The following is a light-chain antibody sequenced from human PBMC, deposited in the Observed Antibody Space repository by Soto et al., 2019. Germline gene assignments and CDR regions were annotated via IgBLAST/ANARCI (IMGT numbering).Light chain of an antibody. CDR2: GNI. J-gene: IGLJ1*01. CDR3: QSYDSTLSDRYV. Sequence: QSVLTQPPSVSGAPGQRVTISCTGSSSNIGAGYDVHWYQQLPGTAPKLVIYGNINRPSGVPDRFSGSKSGTSASLTITGLQAEDEGDYYCQSYDSTLSDRYVFGTGTKLTVL. V-gene: IGLV1-40*01. CDR1: SSNIGAGYD.